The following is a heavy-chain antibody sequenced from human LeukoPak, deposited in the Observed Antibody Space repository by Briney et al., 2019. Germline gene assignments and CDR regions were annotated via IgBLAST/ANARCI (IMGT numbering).Heavy chain of an antibody. V-gene: IGHV3-7*01. CDR2: IKHDGSEK. D-gene: IGHD6-6*01. J-gene: IGHJ4*02. CDR1: GFTFTNYW. Sequence: GGSLRLSCAASGFTFTNYWMSWVRQAPGKGLEWVANIKHDGSEKYYVDSVEGRFTISRDNAKNSLSLQMNSLSGEDTAVYYCVRALGSSSADFWGQGTLVTVSS. CDR3: VRALGSSSADF.